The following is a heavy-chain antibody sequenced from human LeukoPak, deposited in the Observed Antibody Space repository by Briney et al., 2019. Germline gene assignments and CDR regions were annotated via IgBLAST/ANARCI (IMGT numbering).Heavy chain of an antibody. V-gene: IGHV1-8*01. Sequence: ASVNVSCKASGYTFIPYVIIWVRQAAGQEVEWLGWMNPNSGNTGYAQKFQGRVTMTRDTSKDTAYIELSSLTSEGTGVYFRARGRYGANPLCIWGQGTMVTVAS. CDR3: ARGRYGANPLCI. J-gene: IGHJ3*02. D-gene: IGHD4/OR15-4a*01. CDR2: MNPNSGNT. CDR1: GYTFIPYV.